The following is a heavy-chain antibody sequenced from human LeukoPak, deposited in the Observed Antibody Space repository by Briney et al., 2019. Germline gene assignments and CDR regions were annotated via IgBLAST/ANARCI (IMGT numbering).Heavy chain of an antibody. D-gene: IGHD6-25*01. Sequence: SVKVSCKASGYTFTSYGISWVRQAPGQGLEWVGGIIPIFGIPDSAQKFRGRLTITADESTTTAYMELSSLRSDDTAIYYCGLSGNYYYYYMDVWGKGTTVTISS. CDR3: GLSGNYYYYYMDV. CDR2: IIPIFGIP. V-gene: IGHV1-69*13. J-gene: IGHJ6*03. CDR1: GYTFTSYG.